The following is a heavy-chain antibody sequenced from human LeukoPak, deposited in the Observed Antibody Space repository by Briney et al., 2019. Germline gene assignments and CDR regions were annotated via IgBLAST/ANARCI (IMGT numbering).Heavy chain of an antibody. CDR3: ARGSYSSGWYHFSSIDY. V-gene: IGHV4-39*01. CDR1: GGSIRSSYYY. Sequence: SETLSLTCTVSGGSIRSSYYYWGWIRQPPGKGLEWIGSIYDSGSTYYNPSLKSRVTISVDTSKNQFSLKLNSVTAADTAVYYCARGSYSSGWYHFSSIDYWGQGTLVTVSS. D-gene: IGHD6-19*01. CDR2: IYDSGST. J-gene: IGHJ4*02.